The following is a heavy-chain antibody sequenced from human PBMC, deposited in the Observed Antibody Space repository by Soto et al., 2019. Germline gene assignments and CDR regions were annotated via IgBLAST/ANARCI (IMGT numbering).Heavy chain of an antibody. V-gene: IGHV3-13*01. D-gene: IGHD6-13*01. CDR3: ARNTREAAGTRGFMDY. CDR2: IGTAGDT. Sequence: GGSLRLSCAASGFTFSSYDMHWVRQATGKGLEWVSAIGTAGDTYYPGSVKGRFTISRENAKNSLYLQMNSLRDGDTAVYYCARNTREAAGTRGFMDYWGQGTMVTVSS. CDR1: GFTFSSYD. J-gene: IGHJ4*02.